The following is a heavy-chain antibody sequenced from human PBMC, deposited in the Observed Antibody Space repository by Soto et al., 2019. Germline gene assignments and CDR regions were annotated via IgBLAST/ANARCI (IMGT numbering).Heavy chain of an antibody. V-gene: IGHV1-18*01. CDR2: ISAYNGNT. CDR1: GYTFTSYG. D-gene: IGHD3-10*01. J-gene: IGHJ6*02. CDR3: ASGPYYYGSGSYYNVGTGSYYYYGMDV. Sequence: QVQLVQSGAEVKKPGASVKVSCKASGYTFTSYGISWVRQAPGQGLEWMGWISAYNGNTNYAQKLQGRVTMTTDTSTSPAYMELMSLRSDGTAVYYCASGPYYYGSGSYYNVGTGSYYYYGMDVWGQGTTVTVSS.